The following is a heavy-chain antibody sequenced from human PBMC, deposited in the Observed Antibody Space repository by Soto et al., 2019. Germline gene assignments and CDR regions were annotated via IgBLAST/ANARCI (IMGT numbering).Heavy chain of an antibody. CDR1: GGSISRGDYY. J-gene: IGHJ4*02. Sequence: PSETLPLTGIASGGSISRGDYYWGWIRKPPGKGPEWIGSIYYSGSTYNNPALRSRVSMSVDTSKNQFSLKLRSVTAADTALYYCARQRTSVVTQAYFDSWGQGSLVTVSS. D-gene: IGHD2-21*02. V-gene: IGHV4-39*01. CDR2: IYYSGST. CDR3: ARQRTSVVTQAYFDS.